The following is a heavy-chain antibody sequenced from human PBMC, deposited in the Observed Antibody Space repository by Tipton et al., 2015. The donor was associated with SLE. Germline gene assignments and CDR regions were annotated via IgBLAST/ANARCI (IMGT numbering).Heavy chain of an antibody. CDR3: ARSSSSWSGSYDAFDI. CDR1: GGSFSGYY. J-gene: IGHJ3*02. Sequence: TLSLTCAVYGGSFSGYYWSWIRQPPGKGLEWIGEINHSGSTNYNPSLKSRVTISVDTSKNQFSLKLSSVTAADTAVYYCARSSSSWSGSYDAFDIWGQGTMVTVSS. V-gene: IGHV4-34*01. D-gene: IGHD1-26*01. CDR2: INHSGST.